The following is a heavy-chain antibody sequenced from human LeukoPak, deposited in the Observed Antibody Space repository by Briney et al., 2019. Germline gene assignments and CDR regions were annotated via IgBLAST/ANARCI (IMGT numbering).Heavy chain of an antibody. D-gene: IGHD3-3*01. J-gene: IGHJ6*03. Sequence: ASVKVSCKASGYTFTGFHINWIRQAPGQGLEWMGWINPNSGGTNYAQRFQGRVTMTRDTSISTAYMELSRLRSDDTAVYYCARDSYDFWGGDIVRDYYMDVWGKGTTVIVSS. CDR2: INPNSGGT. CDR3: ARDSYDFWGGDIVRDYYMDV. V-gene: IGHV1-2*02. CDR1: GYTFTGFH.